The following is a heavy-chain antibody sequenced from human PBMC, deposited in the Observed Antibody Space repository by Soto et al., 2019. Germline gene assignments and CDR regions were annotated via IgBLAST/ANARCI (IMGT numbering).Heavy chain of an antibody. V-gene: IGHV3-23*01. D-gene: IGHD2-2*01. Sequence: GGSLRLSCAASGFTFSSYAISWVRQAPGKGLEWVSAISGSGGSTYYADSVKGRFTISRDNSKNTLYLQMNSLRAEDTAVYYCAGVPAAPEHYVMDFSGQGSTVIVS. CDR1: GFTFSSYA. J-gene: IGHJ6*02. CDR2: ISGSGGST. CDR3: AGVPAAPEHYVMDF.